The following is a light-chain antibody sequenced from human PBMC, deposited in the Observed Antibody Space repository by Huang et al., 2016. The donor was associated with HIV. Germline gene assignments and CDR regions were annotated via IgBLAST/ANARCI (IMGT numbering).Light chain of an antibody. V-gene: IGKV1-9*01. CDR1: QGISSY. CDR2: AAS. CDR3: QHLNSYPPFT. Sequence: QLTQSPSSLSASVGDRVTITCRASQGISSYLAWYQQKPGKAPKLLIYAASTLQSGDPSRFSGSGSGTDFTLTISSLQPEDVATDYCQHLNSYPPFTFGPGTKVDI. J-gene: IGKJ3*01.